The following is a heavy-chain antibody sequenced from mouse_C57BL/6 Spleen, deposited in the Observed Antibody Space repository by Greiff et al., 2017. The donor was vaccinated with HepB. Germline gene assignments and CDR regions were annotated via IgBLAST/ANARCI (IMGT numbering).Heavy chain of an antibody. CDR1: GFTFSSYA. CDR2: ISDGGSYT. J-gene: IGHJ3*01. D-gene: IGHD2-5*01. V-gene: IGHV5-4*01. Sequence: EVQLVESGGGLVKPGGSLKLSCAASGFTFSSYAMSWVRQTPEKRLEWVATISDGGSYTYYQDNVKGRFTISSDNAKNNLYLQMSHLKSEDTAMDYCARGGSNTWFAYWGQGTLVTVSA. CDR3: ARGGSNTWFAY.